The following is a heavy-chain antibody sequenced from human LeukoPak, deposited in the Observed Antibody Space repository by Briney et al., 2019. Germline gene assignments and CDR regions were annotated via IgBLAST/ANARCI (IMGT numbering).Heavy chain of an antibody. Sequence: GASVKVSCKASGYTFTSNGISWVRQPPGQGLEWLEWISAYNGNTNYAQKLQGRVTMTTDTSTSTAYMELRSLRSDDTAVYYCARDLLGGGYDFWSGYLVFDPWGQGTLVTVSS. CDR1: GYTFTSNG. CDR3: ARDLLGGGYDFWSGYLVFDP. J-gene: IGHJ5*02. V-gene: IGHV1-18*01. CDR2: ISAYNGNT. D-gene: IGHD3-3*01.